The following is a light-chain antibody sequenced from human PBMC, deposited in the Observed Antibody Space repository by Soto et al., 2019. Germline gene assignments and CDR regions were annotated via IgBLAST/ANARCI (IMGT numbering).Light chain of an antibody. V-gene: IGKV3-20*01. CDR1: QSVRTTY. CDR2: NAS. CDR3: QQYSSSQGWT. J-gene: IGKJ1*01. Sequence: EIWLTQYPGTLSLSPGERATLSCGGGQSVRTTYLAWYQQKPGQAPRLLIYNASNRTTGIPDRFSGSGSGTDFTLTINRLEPADFAVYFCQQYSSSQGWTFGHGTKVDIK.